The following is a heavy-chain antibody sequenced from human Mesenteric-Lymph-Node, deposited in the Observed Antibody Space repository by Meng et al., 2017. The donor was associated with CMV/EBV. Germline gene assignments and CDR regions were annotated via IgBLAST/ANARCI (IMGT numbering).Heavy chain of an antibody. CDR3: ARAPQPYDSSSWSYNYHGMDV. D-gene: IGHD6-13*01. Sequence: GSLRLSCTVPGGPISSSSYYWGWIRQPPGKGLEWIGSIYFSGSTYDNPSLKSRVTISVETSKSQFSLKVSSVTAADTAVYYCARAPQPYDSSSWSYNYHGMDVWGQGTTVTVSS. CDR1: GGPISSSSYY. CDR2: IYFSGST. J-gene: IGHJ6*02. V-gene: IGHV4-39*07.